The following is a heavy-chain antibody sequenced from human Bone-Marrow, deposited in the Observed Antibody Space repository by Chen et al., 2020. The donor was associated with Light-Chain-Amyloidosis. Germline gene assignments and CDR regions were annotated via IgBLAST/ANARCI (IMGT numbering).Heavy chain of an antibody. Sequence: QVRLQESGPGLVKPSETLSLTCTVPGGSISSSSYYWGWIRQPPGKGLEWIGTIYSSGSTYYNPSLESRVTISVDTSKNQFSLKLTSVTAADTAVYYCARHPDDYWSWFAPWGQGTLVTVSA. J-gene: IGHJ5*02. V-gene: IGHV4-39*01. D-gene: IGHD3-3*01. CDR3: ARHPDDYWSWFAP. CDR2: IYSSGST. CDR1: GGSISSSSYY.